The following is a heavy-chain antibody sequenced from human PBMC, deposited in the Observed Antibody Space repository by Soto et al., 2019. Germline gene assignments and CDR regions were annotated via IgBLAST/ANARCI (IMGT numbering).Heavy chain of an antibody. J-gene: IGHJ4*02. CDR1: GGSFSGYY. Sequence: PSETLSLTCAVYGGSFSGYYWSWIRQPPGKGLEWIGEINHSGSTNYNPSLKSRVTISVDTSKNQFSLKLSSVTAADTAVYYCEGAGIYPASVWGQGTLVTVSS. V-gene: IGHV4-34*01. D-gene: IGHD6-19*01. CDR3: EGAGIYPASV. CDR2: INHSGST.